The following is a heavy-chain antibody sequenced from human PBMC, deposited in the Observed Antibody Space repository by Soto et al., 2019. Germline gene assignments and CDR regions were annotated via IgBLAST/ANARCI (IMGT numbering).Heavy chain of an antibody. CDR1: GGSISSGDYY. Sequence: SETLSLTCTVSGGSISSGDYYWSWIRQPPGKGLEWIGYIYYSGSTYYNPSLKSRVTISVDTSKNQFSLKLCSVTAADTAVYYCARGKLLVDGWFDPWGQGTLGTVSS. CDR2: IYYSGST. V-gene: IGHV4-30-4*01. CDR3: ARGKLLVDGWFDP. D-gene: IGHD2-15*01. J-gene: IGHJ5*02.